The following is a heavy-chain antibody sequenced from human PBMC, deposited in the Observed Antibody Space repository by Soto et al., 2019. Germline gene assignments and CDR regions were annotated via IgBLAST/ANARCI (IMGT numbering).Heavy chain of an antibody. D-gene: IGHD1-26*01. CDR2: MNPNSGNT. J-gene: IGHJ6*02. CDR1: GYTFTSYD. V-gene: IGHV1-8*01. Sequence: ASVKVSCKASGYTFTSYDINWVRQATGQGLEWMGWMNPNSGNTGYAQKFQGRVTMTRNTSISTAYMELSSLRSEDTAVYYCASGELRRYYCYYYGMAVWGQGTTVTVSS. CDR3: ASGELRRYYCYYYGMAV.